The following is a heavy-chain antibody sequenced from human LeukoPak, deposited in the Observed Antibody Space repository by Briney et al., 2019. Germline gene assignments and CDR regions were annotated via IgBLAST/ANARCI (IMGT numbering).Heavy chain of an antibody. D-gene: IGHD3-3*01. CDR3: ARDYDFWSGSSASFDI. CDR1: GGSISSSSYY. J-gene: IGHJ3*02. V-gene: IGHV4-39*07. CDR2: IYYSGST. Sequence: SETLSLTCTASGGSISSSSYYWGWIRQPPGKGLEWIGNIYYSGSTYYNPSLKSRVTISLDTSKNQFSLKLSSVTAADTAVYYCARDYDFWSGSSASFDIWGQGTMVTVSS.